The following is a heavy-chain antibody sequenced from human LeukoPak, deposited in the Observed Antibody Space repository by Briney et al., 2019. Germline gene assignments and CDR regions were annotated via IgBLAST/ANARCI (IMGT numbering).Heavy chain of an antibody. CDR1: GYTFTGYY. CDR3: AREIDGSGSYFDY. Sequence: ASVKVSCKASGYTFTGYYMHWVRQAPGQGLEWMGWINPNSGGTNYAQKFQGRVTMTRDTSISTAYMELSRLGSDDTAVYYCAREIDGSGSYFDYWGQGTLVTVSS. V-gene: IGHV1-2*02. J-gene: IGHJ4*02. D-gene: IGHD3-10*01. CDR2: INPNSGGT.